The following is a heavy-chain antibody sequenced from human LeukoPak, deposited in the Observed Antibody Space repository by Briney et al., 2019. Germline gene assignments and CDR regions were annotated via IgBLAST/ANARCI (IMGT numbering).Heavy chain of an antibody. CDR3: ARDSPRQLFADYYYGMDV. J-gene: IGHJ6*02. D-gene: IGHD6-6*01. CDR2: IIPILGIA. Sequence: ASLKVYCKASGGTFRSYAISWVPQAAGQGLVWMARIIPILGIANYAQKSQGRVTITADKSTSTAYMELSSLRSEDTAVYYCARDSPRQLFADYYYGMDVWGQGTTVTVSS. CDR1: GGTFRSYA. V-gene: IGHV1-69*04.